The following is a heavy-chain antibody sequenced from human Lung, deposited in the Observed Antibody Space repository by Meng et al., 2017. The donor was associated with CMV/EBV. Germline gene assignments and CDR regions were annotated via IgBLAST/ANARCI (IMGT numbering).Heavy chain of an antibody. Sequence: GEYXKIYCAASGFSFRSYSMNWVRLTPGKGLEWVASISRDSAYIFYADSVKGRFTISRDIAKNSLYLQMNSLRAEDTALYYCARDPHEGDIVVVQVVWGQGTTVTVSS. CDR1: GFSFRSYS. CDR3: ARDPHEGDIVVVQVV. CDR2: ISRDSAYI. D-gene: IGHD2-2*01. V-gene: IGHV3-21*01. J-gene: IGHJ6*02.